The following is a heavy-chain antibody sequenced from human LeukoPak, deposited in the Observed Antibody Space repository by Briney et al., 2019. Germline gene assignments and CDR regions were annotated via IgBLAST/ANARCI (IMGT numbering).Heavy chain of an antibody. D-gene: IGHD6-19*01. V-gene: IGHV3-30*18. CDR2: MSHDGSNN. CDR1: GFTFSSYA. CDR3: AKLDSSGWSRPFDY. J-gene: IGHJ4*02. Sequence: GGSLRLSCAASGFTFSSYAMHWVRQAPGKGPEWVAVMSHDGSNNYYGDSVKGRFTISRDNSKNTLYLQMNSLRAEDTAVYYCAKLDSSGWSRPFDYWGQGTLVTVSS.